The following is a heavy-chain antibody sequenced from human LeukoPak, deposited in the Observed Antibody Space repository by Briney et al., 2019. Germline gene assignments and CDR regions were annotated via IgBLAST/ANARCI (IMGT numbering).Heavy chain of an antibody. D-gene: IGHD3-3*01. CDR1: GFTFSSYE. Sequence: PGGSLRLSCAASGFTFSSYEMNWVRQAPGKGLEWVSVINTSGGGTYYTESVQGRFTISRDNTKDTLYLQMNSLRVEDTAVYYCARNWRPDTWGQGTLVTVSS. J-gene: IGHJ5*02. CDR2: INTSGGGT. V-gene: IGHV3-23*01. CDR3: ARNWRPDT.